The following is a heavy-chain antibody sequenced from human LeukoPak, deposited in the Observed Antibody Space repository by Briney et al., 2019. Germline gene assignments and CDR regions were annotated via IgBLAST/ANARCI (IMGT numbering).Heavy chain of an antibody. V-gene: IGHV3-23*01. Sequence: GGSLRLSCAASGFTFDDYAMHWVRQAPGKGLEWVSAISGSGGSTHYADSVKGRFTISRDNSKNTLYLQMNSLRAEDTAVYYCAKSSPYDFRSGSDYWGQGTLVTVSS. CDR3: AKSSPYDFRSGSDY. D-gene: IGHD3-3*01. CDR1: GFTFDDYA. CDR2: ISGSGGST. J-gene: IGHJ4*02.